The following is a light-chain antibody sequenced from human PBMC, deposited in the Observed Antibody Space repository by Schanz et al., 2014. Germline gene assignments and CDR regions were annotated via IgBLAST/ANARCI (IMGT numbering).Light chain of an antibody. CDR3: QQYNNSPLT. CDR1: QSVGSN. Sequence: EIVMTQSPATLSVSPGDGATLSCRTSQSVGSNLAWYQQKPGQAPRLLIYNASTRATGIPARFSGSGSGPDFTLTISRLEPEDFAVYYCQQYNNSPLTFGQGTQLEIK. J-gene: IGKJ5*01. CDR2: NAS. V-gene: IGKV3D-15*01.